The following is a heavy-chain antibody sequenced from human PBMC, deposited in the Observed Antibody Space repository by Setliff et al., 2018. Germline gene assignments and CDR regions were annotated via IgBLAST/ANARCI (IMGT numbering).Heavy chain of an antibody. V-gene: IGHV5-51*01. J-gene: IGHJ2*01. CDR1: GYKFSISW. Sequence: GESLKISCKDSGYKFSISWIGWVRQMPGKGLEWMGIIYPDDSDTRYSPSVQGPFTISADKSISTAYLQWSSLKASDTAFYYCARRRRFDSGGPRSPWYFDLWGRGTLVTVSS. D-gene: IGHD3-22*01. CDR3: ARRRRFDSGGPRSPWYFDL. CDR2: IYPDDSDT.